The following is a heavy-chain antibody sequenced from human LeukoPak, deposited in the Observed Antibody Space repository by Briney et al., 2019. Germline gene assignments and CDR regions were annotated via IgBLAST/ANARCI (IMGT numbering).Heavy chain of an antibody. Sequence: ASVKVSCKASGGTFSSCAISWVRQAPGQRLEWMGGIIPIFVTANYAQKFHGRVTITADESTSTDYMELSSLRSEDTAVYYCAGDYGDYASPYFYWGQGTLVTVSS. J-gene: IGHJ4*02. V-gene: IGHV1-69*13. D-gene: IGHD4-17*01. CDR3: AGDYGDYASPYFY. CDR1: GGTFSSCA. CDR2: IIPIFVTA.